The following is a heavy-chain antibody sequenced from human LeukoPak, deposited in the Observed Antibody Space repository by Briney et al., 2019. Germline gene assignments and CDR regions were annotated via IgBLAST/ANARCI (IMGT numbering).Heavy chain of an antibody. J-gene: IGHJ4*02. CDR1: GGSFSGYY. V-gene: IGHV4-34*01. D-gene: IGHD6-19*01. CDR2: INHSGST. Sequence: SETLSLTCAVYGGSFSGYYWSWIRQPPGKGLEWIGEINHSGSTNYNPSLKSRVTISVDTSKNQFSLKLSSVTAADTAVYYCARVQVTGSYYFDYWGQGTLVTVSS. CDR3: ARVQVTGSYYFDY.